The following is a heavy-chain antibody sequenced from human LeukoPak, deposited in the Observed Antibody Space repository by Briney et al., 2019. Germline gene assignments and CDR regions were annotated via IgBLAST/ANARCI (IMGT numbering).Heavy chain of an antibody. Sequence: PGGSLRLSCAVSEFTVNDYYMSWIRQAPGKWLEWVADIGGSDSIVAYAASVRGRFSISRDFAKSSLYLQMNSLRAEDTAVYYCAREMVAGTFDSWGRGALVTVSS. V-gene: IGHV3-11*01. CDR1: EFTVNDYY. CDR3: AREMVAGTFDS. CDR2: IGGSDSIV. J-gene: IGHJ4*02. D-gene: IGHD6-19*01.